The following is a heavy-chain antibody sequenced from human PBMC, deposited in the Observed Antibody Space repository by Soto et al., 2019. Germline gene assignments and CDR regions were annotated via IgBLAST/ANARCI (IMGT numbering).Heavy chain of an antibody. CDR3: ATHSEFRKAY. CDR1: EFTFRNDW. V-gene: IGHV3-7*02. CDR2: INEHGSET. Sequence: EVQLVESGGDLVQPGGSLRLSCAVSEFTFRNDWMTWVRQAPGKGLEWVANINEHGSETYYVDSVKGRFIISRDNAKSSLFLQMNILRAEATAVYYCATHSEFRKAYWGEETLVTVTS. J-gene: IGHJ4*02.